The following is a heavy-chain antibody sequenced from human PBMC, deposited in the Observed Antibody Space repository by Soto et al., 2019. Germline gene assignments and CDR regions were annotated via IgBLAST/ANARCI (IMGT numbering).Heavy chain of an antibody. CDR2: IYWDDDK. CDR3: AHQEVVSYFDS. D-gene: IGHD2-15*01. Sequence: QITLKESGPTLVKPTQTLTLTCTFSGFSLSASAEAVAWIRLPPGKALEWLALIYWDDDKYYNPSLKSRLTITKDTSKNQVVLTMTNMAPVDTATYYCAHQEVVSYFDSWGQGSLVTVPS. V-gene: IGHV2-5*02. CDR1: GFSLSASAEA. J-gene: IGHJ4*02.